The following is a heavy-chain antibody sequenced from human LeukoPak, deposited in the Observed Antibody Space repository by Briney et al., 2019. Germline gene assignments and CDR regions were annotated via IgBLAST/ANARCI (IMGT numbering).Heavy chain of an antibody. Sequence: ASVKVSCKVSGYTLTELSMHWVRQAPGKGLEWMGGFDPEDGETIYAQKFQGRVTMTEDTSTDTAYMELSSLRSEDTAVYYCATDDPSIIGTDYWGQGTLVTVSS. CDR1: GYTLTELS. D-gene: IGHD2-15*01. J-gene: IGHJ4*02. CDR2: FDPEDGET. CDR3: ATDDPSIIGTDY. V-gene: IGHV1-24*01.